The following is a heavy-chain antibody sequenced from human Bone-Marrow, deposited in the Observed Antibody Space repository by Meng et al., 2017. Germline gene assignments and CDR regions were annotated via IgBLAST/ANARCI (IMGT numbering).Heavy chain of an antibody. CDR3: ARDLVRTAMVGVFDY. V-gene: IGHV4-4*02. CDR1: GGSISSSNW. Sequence: QVRRQGTGQGLVRPSGTLSLTCAVSGGSISSSNWWSWVRQPPGKGLEWIGEIYHSGSTNYNPSLKSRVTISVDKSKNQFSLKLSSVTAADTAVYYCARDLVRTAMVGVFDYWGQGTLVTVSS. D-gene: IGHD5-18*01. CDR2: IYHSGST. J-gene: IGHJ4*02.